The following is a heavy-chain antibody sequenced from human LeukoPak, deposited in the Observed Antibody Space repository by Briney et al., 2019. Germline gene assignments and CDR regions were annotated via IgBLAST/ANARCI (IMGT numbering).Heavy chain of an antibody. CDR3: ARLSSYDYVWGSYRPHFDY. V-gene: IGHV5-51*01. D-gene: IGHD3-16*02. CDR1: GYSFPNYW. CDR2: IYPGDSDT. J-gene: IGHJ4*02. Sequence: GESLKISCKVSGYSFPNYWIGWVRQMPGKGLEWMNIIYPGDSDTRYSPSFQGQVTISADKSNNTAYLQWSSLKASDTAMYYCARLSSYDYVWGSYRPHFDYWGQGTLVTVSS.